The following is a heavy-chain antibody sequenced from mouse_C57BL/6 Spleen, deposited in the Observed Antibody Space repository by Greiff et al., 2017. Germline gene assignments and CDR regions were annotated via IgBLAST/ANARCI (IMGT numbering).Heavy chain of an antibody. D-gene: IGHD1-1*01. CDR2: IRNKANNHAT. V-gene: IGHV6-6*01. J-gene: IGHJ2*01. CDR1: GFTFSDAW. Sequence: EVKLMESGGGLVQPGGSMKLSCAASGFTFSDAWMDWVRQSPEKGLEWVAEIRNKANNHATYYAESVKGRFTISRDDSKSSVYLQMNSLRAEDTGIYSCTRPPLFYGSRDYWGQGTTLTVSS. CDR3: TRPPLFYGSRDY.